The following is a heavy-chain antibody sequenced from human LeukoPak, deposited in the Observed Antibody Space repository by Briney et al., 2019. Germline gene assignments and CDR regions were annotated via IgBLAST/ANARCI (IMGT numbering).Heavy chain of an antibody. CDR1: GFTVSNNF. CDR3: ARPSSLDGSRRYYIDY. J-gene: IGHJ4*02. CDR2: THSDGTT. V-gene: IGHV3-66*01. D-gene: IGHD3-10*01. Sequence: PGGSLRLSCAVSGFTVSNNFMNWVRQAPGKGLEWVSVTHSDGTTYFADSVQGRFTISRDNSKNTLYLQMNSLRDEDTAVYYCARPSSLDGSRRYYIDYWGQGTLVTVSS.